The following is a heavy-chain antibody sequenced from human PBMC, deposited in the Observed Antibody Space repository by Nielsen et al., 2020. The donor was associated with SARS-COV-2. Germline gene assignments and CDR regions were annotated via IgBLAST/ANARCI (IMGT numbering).Heavy chain of an antibody. Sequence: WIRQPPGKGLEWVSSISSSSSYIYYADSVKGRFTISRDNAKNSLYLQMNSLRAEDTAVYYCARDRGGGSYYLFDYWGQGTLVTVSS. D-gene: IGHD1-26*01. CDR3: ARDRGGGSYYLFDY. J-gene: IGHJ4*02. V-gene: IGHV3-21*01. CDR2: ISSSSSYI.